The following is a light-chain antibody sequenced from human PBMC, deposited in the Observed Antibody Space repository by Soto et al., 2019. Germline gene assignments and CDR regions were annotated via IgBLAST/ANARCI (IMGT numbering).Light chain of an antibody. V-gene: IGKV3-11*01. J-gene: IGKJ2*01. CDR1: QSVTNS. Sequence: EIVLTQSPATLSLSPGERATLSCRASQSVTNSFGWYQQKPGQAPRLLIYDTSTRATGIPPRFSGGWSGTEFTLTICILESEAFAVYYYQYLTRNTFGQGTKLEIK. CDR2: DTS. CDR3: QYLTRNT.